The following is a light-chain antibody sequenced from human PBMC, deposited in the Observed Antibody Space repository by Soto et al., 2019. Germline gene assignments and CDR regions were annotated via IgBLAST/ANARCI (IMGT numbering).Light chain of an antibody. CDR3: QQRSNWPSIT. Sequence: EILVTYSPATLSSSPPNRATLSCRASQSVSSYLAWYQQRPGQGPRLLIYDASNRATGIPARFSGSGSGTDFTLTISSLEPEDSAVYYCQQRSNWPSITFGQGTRLEI. CDR1: QSVSSY. V-gene: IGKV3-11*01. J-gene: IGKJ5*01. CDR2: DAS.